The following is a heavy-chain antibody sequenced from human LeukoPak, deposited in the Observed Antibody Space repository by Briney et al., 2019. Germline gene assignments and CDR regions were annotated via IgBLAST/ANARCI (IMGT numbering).Heavy chain of an antibody. CDR3: AREGASSSFGY. Sequence: GGSLRLSCVVSGFTVSSNYMSWVRQAPGKGLEWVSVLYSGGNTYHADSLKGRFTISRDNSKNTLYLQMNSLRAEDTAVYYCAREGASSSFGYWGQGTLVTVSS. J-gene: IGHJ4*02. CDR1: GFTVSSNY. CDR2: LYSGGNT. V-gene: IGHV3-53*01. D-gene: IGHD6-13*01.